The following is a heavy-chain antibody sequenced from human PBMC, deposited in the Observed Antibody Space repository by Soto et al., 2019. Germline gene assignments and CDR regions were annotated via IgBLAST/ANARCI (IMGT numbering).Heavy chain of an antibody. J-gene: IGHJ4*02. V-gene: IGHV3-23*01. Sequence: WWSLRLSCLASVFTFSVYAMTWFRQAPGKGLEWVSAISGNGGSTYYADSVKGRFTISRDNSKSTLHLQMNSLRVEDTAVYYCAKDRTFGPPLVRFDSWGQGTLVTVSS. D-gene: IGHD6-6*01. CDR1: VFTFSVYA. CDR2: ISGNGGST. CDR3: AKDRTFGPPLVRFDS.